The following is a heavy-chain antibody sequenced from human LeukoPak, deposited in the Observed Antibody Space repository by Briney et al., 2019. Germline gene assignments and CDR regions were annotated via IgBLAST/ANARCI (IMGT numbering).Heavy chain of an antibody. CDR1: GGSISSSSYY. J-gene: IGHJ4*02. V-gene: IGHV4-39*01. Sequence: KTSETLSLTCTVSGGSISSSSYYWGWIRQPPGKGLEWIGSIYYSGSTYYNPSLKSRVTISVDTSKNQFSLKLSSVTAPDTAVYYCATHTVGATPYWGQGTLVTVSS. CDR3: ATHTVGATPY. D-gene: IGHD1-26*01. CDR2: IYYSGST.